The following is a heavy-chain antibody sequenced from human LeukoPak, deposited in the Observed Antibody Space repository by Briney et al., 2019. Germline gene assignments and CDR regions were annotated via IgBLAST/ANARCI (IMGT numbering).Heavy chain of an antibody. CDR3: AKDRIVISFGDVSKH. J-gene: IGHJ4*02. CDR2: ISHDESNK. Sequence: GGSLRLSCAASVVILSGYGTHWVRDAPGKGLECVSLISHDESNKHYTDSVKGRFTISRDNSKNTLCLQVNRQRLEDTAIYCCAKDRIVISFGDVSKHWGQGTLVTDSS. CDR1: VVILSGYG. D-gene: IGHD3-10*01. V-gene: IGHV3-30*18.